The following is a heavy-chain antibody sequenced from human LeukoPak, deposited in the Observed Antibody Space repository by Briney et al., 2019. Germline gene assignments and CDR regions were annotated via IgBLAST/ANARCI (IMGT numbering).Heavy chain of an antibody. Sequence: SETLSLTCTVSGGSISSYYWSWIRQPPGKGLEWIGSIYYSGSTYYNPSLESRVTISVDTSKNQFSLKLSSVTAADTAVYYCATSGWYLLPGVYWGQGTLVTVSS. CDR3: ATSGWYLLPGVY. J-gene: IGHJ4*02. V-gene: IGHV4-59*05. CDR2: IYYSGST. CDR1: GGSISSYY. D-gene: IGHD6-19*01.